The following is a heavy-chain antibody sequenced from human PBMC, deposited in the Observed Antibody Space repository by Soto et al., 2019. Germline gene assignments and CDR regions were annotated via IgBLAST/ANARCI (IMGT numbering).Heavy chain of an antibody. V-gene: IGHV3-21*01. D-gene: IGHD6-25*01. CDR3: ARDGGREMAYYYYYYGMDV. J-gene: IGHJ6*02. CDR1: GFTFSSYS. CDR2: ISSSSSYI. Sequence: GGSRRLSCAASGFTFSSYSMNWVRQAPGKGLEWVSSISSSSSYIYYADSVKGRFTISRDNAKNSLYLQMNSLRAEDTAVYYCARDGGREMAYYYYYYGMDVWGQGTTVTVSS.